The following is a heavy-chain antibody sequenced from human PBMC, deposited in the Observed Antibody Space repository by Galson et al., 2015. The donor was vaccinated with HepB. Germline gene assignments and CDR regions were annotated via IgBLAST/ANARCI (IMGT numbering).Heavy chain of an antibody. CDR1: GYSFTSYW. CDR2: IDPSDSCT. Sequence: QSGAEVKKPGESLRISCKGSGYSFTSYWISWVRQMPGKGLEWMGRIDPSDSCTNYNPSLKSRVTISVDTSKNQFSLKLSSVTAADTAVYYCARQYYDFWTDTEGAFDIWGQGTMVTVSS. J-gene: IGHJ3*02. V-gene: IGHV5-10-1*01. D-gene: IGHD3-3*01. CDR3: ARQYYDFWTDTEGAFDI.